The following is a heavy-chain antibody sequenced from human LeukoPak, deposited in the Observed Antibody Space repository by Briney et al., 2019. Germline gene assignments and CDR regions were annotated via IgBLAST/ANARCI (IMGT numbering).Heavy chain of an antibody. V-gene: IGHV4-59*01. CDR3: ARDITMNQGDAFDI. Sequence: SETLSPTCTVSGGSISSYYWSWIRQPPGKGLEWIGYIYYSGSTNYNPSLKSRVTISVDTSKNQFSLKLSSVTAADTAVYYCARDITMNQGDAFDIWGQGTMVTVSS. CDR1: GGSISSYY. D-gene: IGHD3-22*01. J-gene: IGHJ3*02. CDR2: IYYSGST.